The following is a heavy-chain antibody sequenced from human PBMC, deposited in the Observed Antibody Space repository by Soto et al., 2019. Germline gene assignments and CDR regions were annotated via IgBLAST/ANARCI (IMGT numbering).Heavy chain of an antibody. CDR2: ISAYNGNT. V-gene: IGHV1-18*01. CDR1: GDTFTSYG. CDR3: ARGARFLVVVVAATPTRFEY. D-gene: IGHD2-15*01. J-gene: IGHJ4*02. Sequence: ASVKVSCKASGDTFTSYGISWVRQAPGQGLEWMGWISAYNGNTNYSQKLQGRVTITRDTSASTAYMELSSLRSEDTAVYYCARGARFLVVVVAATPTRFEYWGQGTLVNVSS.